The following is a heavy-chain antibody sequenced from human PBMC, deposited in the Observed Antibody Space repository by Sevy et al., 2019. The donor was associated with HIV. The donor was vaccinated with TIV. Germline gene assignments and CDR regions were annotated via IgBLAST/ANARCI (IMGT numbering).Heavy chain of an antibody. CDR3: ARDRGRGEVALDL. CDR2: ITSSSNTI. J-gene: IGHJ5*02. V-gene: IGHV3-48*02. CDR1: GFRFRVYR. Sequence: GGYLRLSCAASGFRFRVYRMNWVRQAPGKGLEWVSYITSSSNTINYADSVKGRFTISRDNGRNSLYLQINSLRHEDSTLYYCARDRGRGEVALDLWGQGTLVTVSS. D-gene: IGHD3-10*01.